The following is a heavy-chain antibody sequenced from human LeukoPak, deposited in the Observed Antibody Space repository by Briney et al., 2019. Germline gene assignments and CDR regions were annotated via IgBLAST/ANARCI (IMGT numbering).Heavy chain of an antibody. V-gene: IGHV4-4*02. D-gene: IGHD6-19*01. CDR3: ASSRYSSGWYYFDY. Sequence: SGTLSLTCAVSGGSISSSNWWSWVRQPPGKGLEWIGEIYHSGNTNYNPSLKSRVTISVDTSKNQFSLKLSSVTAADTAVYYCASSRYSSGWYYFDYWGQGTLVTVSS. CDR2: IYHSGNT. CDR1: GGSISSSNW. J-gene: IGHJ4*02.